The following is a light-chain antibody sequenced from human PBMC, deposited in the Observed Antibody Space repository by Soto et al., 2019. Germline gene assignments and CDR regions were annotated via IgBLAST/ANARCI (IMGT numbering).Light chain of an antibody. CDR3: LQDYNYPRT. J-gene: IGKJ2*01. CDR1: QGIRTD. V-gene: IGKV1-6*01. Sequence: AIQMTQSPSSLSASVGDRVTINCRARQGIRTDLAWYQQKPGKAPKLLIYGTSNLQSGVPSRFSGSGSGTDFTLTISSLQPEDFATYYCLQDYNYPRTFGQGTNLEI. CDR2: GTS.